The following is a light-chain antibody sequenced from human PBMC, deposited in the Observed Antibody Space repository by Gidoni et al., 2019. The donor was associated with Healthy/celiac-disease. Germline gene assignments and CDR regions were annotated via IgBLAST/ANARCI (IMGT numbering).Light chain of an antibody. V-gene: IGKV1-33*01. J-gene: IGKJ2*01. Sequence: DIQTTQLPSFLPASVGDRVTITRQASQDISNYLNWYQQKPGKAPKLLIYDASNLETGVPSRFSGSGSGTDFTFTISSLQPEDIATYYCQQYDNLQYTVGQGTKLEIK. CDR2: DAS. CDR1: QDISNY. CDR3: QQYDNLQYT.